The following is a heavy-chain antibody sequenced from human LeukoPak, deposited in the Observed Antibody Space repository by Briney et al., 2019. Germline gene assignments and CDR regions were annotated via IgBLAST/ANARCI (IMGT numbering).Heavy chain of an antibody. V-gene: IGHV4-34*01. CDR3: ARHSRSAYSGYENAFDI. Sequence: PSETLSLTCAVYGGSFSGYYWDWIRQPPGKGLEWIGNVYYSTNTYYNPSLKSRVTISVDTSKNQFSLKLSSVTAADTAIYYCARHSRSAYSGYENAFDIWGQGTVVTVSS. D-gene: IGHD5-12*01. CDR1: GGSFSGYY. CDR2: VYYSTNT. J-gene: IGHJ3*02.